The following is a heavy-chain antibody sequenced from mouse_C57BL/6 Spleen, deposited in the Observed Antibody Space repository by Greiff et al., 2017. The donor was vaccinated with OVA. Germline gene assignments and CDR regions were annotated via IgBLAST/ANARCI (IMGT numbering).Heavy chain of an antibody. CDR2: INPSTGGT. CDR3: ARFDGSYAMDY. CDR1: GYSFTGYY. D-gene: IGHD2-3*01. Sequence: EVQLQQSGPELVKPGASVKISCKASGYSFTGYYMNWVKQSPEKSLEWIGEINPSTGGTTYNQKFKAKATLTVDKSSSTAYMQLKSLTSEDSAVYYCARFDGSYAMDYWGQGTSVTVSS. V-gene: IGHV1-42*01. J-gene: IGHJ4*01.